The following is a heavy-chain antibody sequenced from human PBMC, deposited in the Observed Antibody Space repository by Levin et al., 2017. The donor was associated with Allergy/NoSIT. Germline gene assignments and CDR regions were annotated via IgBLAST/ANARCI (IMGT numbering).Heavy chain of an antibody. CDR2: ISSSSSYI. V-gene: IGHV3-21*01. Sequence: GGSLRLSCAASGFTFSSYSMNWVRQAPGKGLEWVSSISSSSSYIYYADSVKGRFTISRDNAKNSLYLQMNSLRAEDTAVYYCAREARVLLWFREYSGDDAFDIWGQGTMVTVSS. CDR1: GFTFSSYS. CDR3: AREARVLLWFREYSGDDAFDI. D-gene: IGHD3-10*01. J-gene: IGHJ3*02.